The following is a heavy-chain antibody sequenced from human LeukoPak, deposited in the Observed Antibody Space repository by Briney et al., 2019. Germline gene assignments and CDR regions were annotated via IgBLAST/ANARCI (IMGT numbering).Heavy chain of an antibody. CDR3: ARSKAYYDSSGYANGC. CDR1: GGSISSYY. D-gene: IGHD3-22*01. J-gene: IGHJ4*02. CDR2: IYSSGST. Sequence: PSETLSLTCTVSGGSISSYYWSWIRQPAGKGLEWIGRIYSSGSTNYDPSLKSRVTMSVDTSKNQFSLKLSSVTAADTAVYYCARSKAYYDSSGYANGCWGQGTLVTVSS. V-gene: IGHV4-4*07.